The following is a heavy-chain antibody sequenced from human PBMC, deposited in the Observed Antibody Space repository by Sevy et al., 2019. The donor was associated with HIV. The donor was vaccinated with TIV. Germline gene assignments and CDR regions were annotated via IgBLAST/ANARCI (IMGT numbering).Heavy chain of an antibody. D-gene: IGHD3-10*01. CDR1: GFTFSSYW. CDR2: MRQDGSEK. V-gene: IGHV3-7*01. CDR3: AGGIFGSGSPLGLGY. J-gene: IGHJ4*02. Sequence: GGSLRLSCAASGFTFSSYWMTWVRQAPGKGLEWVANMRQDGSEKYYVDSVKGRFTISRDNAKNSMYLQMNSLRAEDRAVYYCAGGIFGSGSPLGLGYWGQGTLVTVSS.